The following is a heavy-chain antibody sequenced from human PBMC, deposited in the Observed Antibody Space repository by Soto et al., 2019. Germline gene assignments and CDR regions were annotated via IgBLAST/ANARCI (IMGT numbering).Heavy chain of an antibody. D-gene: IGHD2-2*01. CDR1: GFTFSSYG. Sequence: GGSLRLSCAASGFTFSSYGMHWVRQAPGKGLEWVAVISYDGSNKYYADSVKGRFTISRDNSKKTLYLQMNSLKAEDTAAYYCAKDSGRYCSSTSCYGYFDYWGQGTLVTVSS. V-gene: IGHV3-30*18. J-gene: IGHJ4*02. CDR2: ISYDGSNK. CDR3: AKDSGRYCSSTSCYGYFDY.